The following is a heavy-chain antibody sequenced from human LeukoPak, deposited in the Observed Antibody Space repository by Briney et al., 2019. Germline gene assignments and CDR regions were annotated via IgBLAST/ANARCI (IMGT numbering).Heavy chain of an antibody. V-gene: IGHV1-18*01. J-gene: IGHJ4*02. CDR1: GYTFTFYG. CDR2: ITAYSGIK. CDR3: ARDSNGDPTKWEPTLGY. D-gene: IGHD1-26*01. Sequence: GASVTVSCTASGYTFTFYGISWVRQAPGQGLEWMGWITAYSGIKNYAQKLQGRVTMTTDTSTSTAYMELRSLRSDDTAVYYCARDSNGDPTKWEPTLGYWGQGTLVTVSS.